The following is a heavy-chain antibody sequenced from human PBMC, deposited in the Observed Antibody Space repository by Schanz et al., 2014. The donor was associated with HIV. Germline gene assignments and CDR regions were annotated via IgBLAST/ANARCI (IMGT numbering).Heavy chain of an antibody. CDR3: AKPEYDSSGNSQTHFDY. D-gene: IGHD3-22*01. J-gene: IGHJ4*02. Sequence: EVQLLESGGGLEQPGGSLRLSCAASGFNFNNYAMTWVRQAPGKGLEWVSSISESGGRTYYADSVNGRFTISRDNSKNTLYLQMTTLRIDDTAVYYCAKPEYDSSGNSQTHFDYWGQGPLVSVSP. CDR1: GFNFNNYA. V-gene: IGHV3-23*01. CDR2: ISESGGRT.